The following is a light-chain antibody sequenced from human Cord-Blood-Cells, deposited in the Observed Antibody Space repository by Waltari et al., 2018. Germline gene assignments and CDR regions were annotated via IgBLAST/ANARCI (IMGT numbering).Light chain of an antibody. CDR3: CSHAGSSTWV. J-gene: IGLJ3*02. Sequence: QSALTQPASVSGSPGQSITISCTGTSSDVGSYNLVSWYQQHPGKAPKLMIYEVSKRPSGFSNRFSGSKSGNTASLTIPGLQAEDEADYYCCSHAGSSTWVFGGGTKLTVL. CDR1: SSDVGSYNL. V-gene: IGLV2-23*02. CDR2: EVS.